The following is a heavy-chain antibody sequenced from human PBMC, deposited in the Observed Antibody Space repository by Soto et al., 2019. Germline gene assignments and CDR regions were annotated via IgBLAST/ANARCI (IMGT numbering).Heavy chain of an antibody. D-gene: IGHD3-9*01. V-gene: IGHV3-30*18. CDR2: ISYDGSNK. CDR3: AKEGRNYDILTGYYVGGWFDP. Sequence: ESGGGVVQPGRSLRLSCAASGFTFSSYGMHWVRQAPGKGLEWVAVISYDGSNKYYADSVKGRFTISRDNSKNTLYLQMNSLRAEDTAVYYCAKEGRNYDILTGYYVGGWFDPWGQGTLVTVSS. J-gene: IGHJ5*02. CDR1: GFTFSSYG.